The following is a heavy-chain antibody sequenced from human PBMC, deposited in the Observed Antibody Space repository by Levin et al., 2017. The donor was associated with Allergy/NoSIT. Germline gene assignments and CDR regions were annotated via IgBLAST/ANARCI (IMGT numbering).Heavy chain of an antibody. CDR1: GYSFTSYW. V-gene: IGHV5-51*01. D-gene: IGHD6-19*01. CDR3: VRQVAGTGGGFFDY. Sequence: GESLKISCKASGYSFTSYWIVWVRQMPGKGLEWMGIIYPGDSDTRYSRSFQGQVTISADKSITTAYLQWSSLKASDTAMYYCVRQVAGTGGGFFDYWGQGTLVTVSA. CDR2: IYPGDSDT. J-gene: IGHJ4*02.